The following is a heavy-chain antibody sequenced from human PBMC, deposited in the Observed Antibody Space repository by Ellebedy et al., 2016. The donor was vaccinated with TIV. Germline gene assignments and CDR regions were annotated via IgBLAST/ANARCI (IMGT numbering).Heavy chain of an antibody. CDR3: ARFRDGSNCFDY. V-gene: IGHV1-46*01. Sequence: AASVKVSCKASGYTFTDYYIHWVRQAPGQGLEWMGIIIPSGGTTNYAQKFQGRVTMTRDTSKNQFSLKLSSVTAADTAVYYCARFRDGSNCFDYWGQGILVTVSS. CDR1: GYTFTDYY. CDR2: IIPSGGTT. J-gene: IGHJ4*02. D-gene: IGHD5-24*01.